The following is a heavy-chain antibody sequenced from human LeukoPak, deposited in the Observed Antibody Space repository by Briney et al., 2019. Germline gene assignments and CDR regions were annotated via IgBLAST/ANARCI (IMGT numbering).Heavy chain of an antibody. J-gene: IGHJ3*02. CDR2: ISGSGVST. Sequence: PGGSLRLSCVVSGFSSHSYAITRVRQAPGEGLEWVAGISGSGVSTHYGDSVKGRFTISRDNSKNTLYVQMNSLKPEDTAVYYCAKSIEYGALDACDIWGQGTMVTVSS. V-gene: IGHV3-23*01. CDR3: AKSIEYGALDACDI. D-gene: IGHD4-17*01. CDR1: GFSSHSYA.